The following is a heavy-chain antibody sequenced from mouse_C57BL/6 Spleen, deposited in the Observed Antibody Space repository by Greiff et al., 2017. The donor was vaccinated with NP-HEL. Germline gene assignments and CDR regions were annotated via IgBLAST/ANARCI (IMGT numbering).Heavy chain of an antibody. J-gene: IGHJ3*01. CDR2: IYPRSGNT. V-gene: IGHV1-81*01. Sequence: VQLQQSGAELARPGASVKLSCKASGYTFTSYGISWVKQRTGQGLEWIGEIYPRSGNTYYNEKFKGKATLTADKSSSTAYMELRSLTSEDSAVYFCLDGYLFAYWGQGTLVTVSA. CDR1: GYTFTSYG. CDR3: LDGYLFAY. D-gene: IGHD2-3*01.